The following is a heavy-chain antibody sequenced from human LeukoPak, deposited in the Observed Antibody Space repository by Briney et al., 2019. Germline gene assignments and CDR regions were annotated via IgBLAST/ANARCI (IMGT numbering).Heavy chain of an antibody. CDR3: AAVQVGANYYFDY. CDR1: GFTFTSSA. J-gene: IGHJ4*02. CDR2: IVVGSGNT. Sequence: TAVKVSCKASGFTFTSSAMRWVRQDRGQRLEWIGRIVVGSGNTNYAQKFPERVTITRDMSTSRAYMELSSLRSEDTAVYYCAAVQVGANYYFDYWGQGTLVTVSS. D-gene: IGHD1-26*01. V-gene: IGHV1-58*02.